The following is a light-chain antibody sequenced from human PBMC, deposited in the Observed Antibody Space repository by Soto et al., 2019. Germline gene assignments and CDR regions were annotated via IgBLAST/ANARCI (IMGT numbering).Light chain of an antibody. CDR3: SSYTTSITYV. V-gene: IGLV2-18*02. CDR1: SSDVGGYNR. Sequence: QSVLTQPPSVSGSPGQSVTISCTGTSSDVGGYNRVSWYQQPPGTAPKLMIYDVSDRPSGVPDRFSGSKSGNTASLTISGLQAEDEADYYCSSYTTSITYVFGSGTKVTVL. J-gene: IGLJ1*01. CDR2: DVS.